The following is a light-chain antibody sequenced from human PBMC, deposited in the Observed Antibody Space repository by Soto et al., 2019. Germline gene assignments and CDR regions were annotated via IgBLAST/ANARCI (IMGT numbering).Light chain of an antibody. J-gene: IGKJ1*01. V-gene: IGKV1-5*03. CDR2: KAS. Sequence: DIQMTQSPSTLSASVGDRVTITCRASQTITTSLAWYQQKPGKAPKLLIYKASSLESGVPSRFSGSGSGTEFTLTISSLQPEDFATYYCQQYDSYPLRTFGQGTKVEI. CDR1: QTITTS. CDR3: QQYDSYPLRT.